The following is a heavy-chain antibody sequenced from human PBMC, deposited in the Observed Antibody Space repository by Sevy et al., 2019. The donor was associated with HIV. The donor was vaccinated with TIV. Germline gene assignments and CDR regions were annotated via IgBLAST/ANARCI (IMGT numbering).Heavy chain of an antibody. CDR1: GXXXTGYY. D-gene: IGHD1-7*01. CDR2: INXNSGGT. CDR3: ASLSGTTRDXADX. J-gene: IGHJ4*02. V-gene: IGHV1-2*06. Sequence: ASVMVSCKASGXXXTGYYMHWVXXXXGQGLEWMGRINXNSGGTNYGQKFQGRVTMTRDTSISTAYMELSGLRSDDTAVYYCASLSGTTRDXADXWGQGTLVTVSS.